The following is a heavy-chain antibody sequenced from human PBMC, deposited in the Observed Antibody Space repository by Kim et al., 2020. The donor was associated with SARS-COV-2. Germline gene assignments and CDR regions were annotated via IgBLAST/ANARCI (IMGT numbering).Heavy chain of an antibody. CDR2: ISSSGSTI. J-gene: IGHJ1*01. Sequence: GGSLRLSCAASGFTFSSYEMNWVRQAPGKGLEWVSYISSSGSTIYYADSVKGRFTISRDNAKNSLYLQMNSLRAEDTAVYYCARASLTDYDLPLEYFQHWGQGTLVTGSS. V-gene: IGHV3-48*03. D-gene: IGHD3-22*01. CDR3: ARASLTDYDLPLEYFQH. CDR1: GFTFSSYE.